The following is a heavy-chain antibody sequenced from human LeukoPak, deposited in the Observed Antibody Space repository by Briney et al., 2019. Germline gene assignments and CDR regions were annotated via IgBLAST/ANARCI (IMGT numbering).Heavy chain of an antibody. J-gene: IGHJ4*02. Sequence: PSETLSLTCAVSGYSISSGHYWGWIRQPPGKGEEWGWSIYHSGCTYYNPSLKSRVTISVDTSKNQFSLKMKSVTAADTAVYYCAGFTPAVDYCSQGTLVTVSS. CDR2: IYHSGCT. CDR3: AGFTPAVDY. D-gene: IGHD3-10*01. V-gene: IGHV4-38-2*01. CDR1: GYSISSGHY.